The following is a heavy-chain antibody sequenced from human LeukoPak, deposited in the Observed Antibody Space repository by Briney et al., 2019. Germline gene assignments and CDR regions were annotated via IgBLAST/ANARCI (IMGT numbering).Heavy chain of an antibody. Sequence: PGGSLRLSCAASGFTFSSYAMSWVRQAPGKGLEWVSAISGSGGSTYYADSVKGRFTISRDNSKNTLYLQMNSLRAEDTAVYYCAKRAFGTLDIVATINYYYYFDYWGRNPGHRLL. CDR1: GFTFSSYA. D-gene: IGHD5-12*01. J-gene: IGHJ4*01. V-gene: IGHV3-23*01. CDR2: ISGSGGST. CDR3: AKRAFGTLDIVATINYYYYFDY.